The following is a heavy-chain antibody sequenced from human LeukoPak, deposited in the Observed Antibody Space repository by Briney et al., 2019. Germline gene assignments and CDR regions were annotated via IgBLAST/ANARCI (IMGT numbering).Heavy chain of an antibody. J-gene: IGHJ3*02. CDR2: IYYSGST. CDR3: ARERLPDAFDI. Sequence: SPSETLSLTCTVSGYSISSGYYWSWIRQPPGKGLEWIGYIYYSGSTNYNPSLKSRVTISVDTSKNQFSLKLSSVTAADTAVYYCARERLPDAFDIWGQGTMVTVSS. CDR1: GYSISSGYY. V-gene: IGHV4-61*01. D-gene: IGHD5-18*01.